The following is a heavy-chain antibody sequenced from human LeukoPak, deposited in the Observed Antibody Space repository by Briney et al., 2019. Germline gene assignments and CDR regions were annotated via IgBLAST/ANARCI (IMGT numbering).Heavy chain of an antibody. CDR3: ARGAQLWLAYYYGMDV. D-gene: IGHD5-18*01. CDR1: GGSFSGYY. CDR2: INHSGST. V-gene: IGHV4-34*01. J-gene: IGHJ6*02. Sequence: SETLSLTCAVYGGSFSGYYWSWIRQPPGKGLEWIGEINHSGSTNYNPSLKSRVTISVDTSKNQFSLKLSSVTAADTAGYYCARGAQLWLAYYYGMDVWGQGTTVTVSS.